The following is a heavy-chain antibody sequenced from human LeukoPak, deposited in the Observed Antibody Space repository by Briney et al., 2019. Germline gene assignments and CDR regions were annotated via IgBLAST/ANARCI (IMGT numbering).Heavy chain of an antibody. D-gene: IGHD1-7*01. CDR1: GYTFTGYY. Sequence: ASVKVSCKASGYTFTGYYMHLVRQAPGQGLEWMGWINPNSGGTNYAQKFQGRVTMTRDTSISTAYMELSRLRSDDTAVYYCATLTGTTWGFGYWGQGTLVTVSS. J-gene: IGHJ4*02. V-gene: IGHV1-2*02. CDR2: INPNSGGT. CDR3: ATLTGTTWGFGY.